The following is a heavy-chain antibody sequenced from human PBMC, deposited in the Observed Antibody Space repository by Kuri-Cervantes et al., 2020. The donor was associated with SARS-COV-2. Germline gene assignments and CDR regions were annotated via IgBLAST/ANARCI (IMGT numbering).Heavy chain of an antibody. CDR2: ISSSSSYI. Sequence: GGSLRLSCTASGFTFNTYNMKWVRQAPGKGLEWVSSISSSSSYIYYADSVKGRFTISRDNSKNTLYLQMNSLRAEDTAVYYCAKDQHGIVVVVAAIDYWGQGTLVTVSS. CDR1: GFTFNTYN. V-gene: IGHV3-21*01. J-gene: IGHJ4*02. CDR3: AKDQHGIVVVVAAIDY. D-gene: IGHD2-15*01.